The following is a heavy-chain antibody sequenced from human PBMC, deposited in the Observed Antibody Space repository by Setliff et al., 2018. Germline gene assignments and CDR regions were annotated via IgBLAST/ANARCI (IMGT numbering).Heavy chain of an antibody. Sequence: PGESLKISCKGSGYNFTSYWIGWVRQMPGKGLEWMGIIYPGDSDTRYSPSFQGQVTISADKSVSTAYLQWSSLKASDTAMYYCEIQHLYSSGYYPDYWGQGTLVTVSS. CDR2: IYPGDSDT. V-gene: IGHV5-51*01. CDR1: GYNFTSYW. J-gene: IGHJ4*02. D-gene: IGHD6-19*01. CDR3: EIQHLYSSGYYPDY.